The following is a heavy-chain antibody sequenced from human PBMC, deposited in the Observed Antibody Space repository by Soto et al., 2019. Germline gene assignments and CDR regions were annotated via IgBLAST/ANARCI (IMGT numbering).Heavy chain of an antibody. CDR1: GGSISSYY. CDR2: IYYSGST. Sequence: SETLSLTCTVSGGSISSYYWSWIRQPPGKGLEWIGYIYYSGSTNYNPSLKSRVTISVDTSKNQFSLKLSSVTAADTAVYYCARLYYDFWSGYSPQLWFAPWGQGTLVIVSS. J-gene: IGHJ5*02. CDR3: ARLYYDFWSGYSPQLWFAP. D-gene: IGHD3-3*01. V-gene: IGHV4-59*01.